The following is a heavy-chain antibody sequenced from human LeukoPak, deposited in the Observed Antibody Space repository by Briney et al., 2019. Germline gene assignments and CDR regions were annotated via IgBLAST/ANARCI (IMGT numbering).Heavy chain of an antibody. Sequence: GESLQISCKGSGYIFTSYWIGWVRQMPGKGLEWMGIIYPGDSDTRYSPSFQGQVTISADESISTAYLQWSSLKASDTAMYYCARLRCCSSTSCSERNWFDPWGQGTLVTVSS. D-gene: IGHD2-2*01. CDR2: IYPGDSDT. J-gene: IGHJ5*02. CDR3: ARLRCCSSTSCSERNWFDP. V-gene: IGHV5-51*01. CDR1: GYIFTSYW.